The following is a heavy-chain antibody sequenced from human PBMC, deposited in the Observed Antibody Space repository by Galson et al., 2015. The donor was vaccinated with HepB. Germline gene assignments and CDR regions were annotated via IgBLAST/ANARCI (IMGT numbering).Heavy chain of an antibody. CDR1: GGSISSSSYS. V-gene: IGHV4-39*01. J-gene: IGHJ4*02. CDR2: ISYSGAT. D-gene: IGHD5-18*01. CDR3: ARLSRVGYTYGGPGEY. Sequence: SETLSLTCTVSGGSISSSSYSWAWVRQPPGKGLEWIGTISYSGATYYSPSLKSRVTISVDTSKNLFSLMLTSVTATDTAVYYCARLSRVGYTYGGPGEYWGQGTLVSVSS.